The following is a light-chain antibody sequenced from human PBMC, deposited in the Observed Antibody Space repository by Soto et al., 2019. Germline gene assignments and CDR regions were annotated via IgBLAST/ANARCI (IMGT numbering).Light chain of an antibody. Sequence: EIVVTQSPATLSVSPGQRASLSCRASQSVSTTVAWYHQKPGQAPRLLVFGAYNRATGVPDRFSGSGAGTDFTLTITSLHSEHFGVYFCQQYKDWPTTFGQGTKVDI. J-gene: IGKJ1*01. CDR3: QQYKDWPTT. CDR1: QSVSTT. V-gene: IGKV3-15*01. CDR2: GAY.